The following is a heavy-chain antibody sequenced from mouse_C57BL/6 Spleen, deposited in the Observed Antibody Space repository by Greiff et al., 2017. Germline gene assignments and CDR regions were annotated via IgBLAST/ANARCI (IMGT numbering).Heavy chain of an antibody. D-gene: IGHD2-4*01. V-gene: IGHV1-82*01. CDR2: IYPGDGDP. CDR3: AMGFYYDYDAPDV. CDR1: GYAFSSSW. Sequence: VQLQQSGPELVKPGASVKISCKASGYAFSSSWMNWVKQRPGKGLEWIGRIYPGDGDPNYNGKFKGKATLTADKSSSTAYMQLSSLTSEDSAVYFCAMGFYYDYDAPDVWGTGTTVTVSS. J-gene: IGHJ1*03.